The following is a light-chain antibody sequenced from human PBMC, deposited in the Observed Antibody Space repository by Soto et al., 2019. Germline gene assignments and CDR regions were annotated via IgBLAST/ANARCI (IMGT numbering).Light chain of an antibody. Sequence: DIQMTQSPSSLSASVGDRVAVSCRASQSIDTYLNWFQQKPGEAPKLLIYVASSLQSGVPSRFSGSGSGTDFTLTISSLQPEDFATYYCQQSYSTPLTFGPGTKVHVK. V-gene: IGKV1-39*01. J-gene: IGKJ3*01. CDR3: QQSYSTPLT. CDR2: VAS. CDR1: QSIDTY.